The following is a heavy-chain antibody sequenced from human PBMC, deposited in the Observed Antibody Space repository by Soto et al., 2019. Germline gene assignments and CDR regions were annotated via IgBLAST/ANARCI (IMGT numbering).Heavy chain of an antibody. CDR2: IYYSGST. Sequence: SETLRLPNTVSAGFISSYYWRWIRLPPGKGLEWIGYIYYSGSTNYNPSLKSRVTISVDTAKNQFSLKLSSVTAADTAVDYWARLPHTIFGVVSWWFDPWGQGTLVTVS. CDR3: ARLPHTIFGVVSWWFDP. CDR1: AGFISSYY. V-gene: IGHV4-59*01. D-gene: IGHD3-3*01. J-gene: IGHJ5*02.